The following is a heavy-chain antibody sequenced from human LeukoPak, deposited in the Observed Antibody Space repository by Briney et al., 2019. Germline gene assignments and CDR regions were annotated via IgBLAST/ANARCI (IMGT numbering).Heavy chain of an antibody. D-gene: IGHD3-9*01. CDR2: FSPHNGNT. CDR1: GYTFTMYG. Sequence: GASVKVSCKASGYTFTMYGISWVRQAPGQGLQRVWWFSPHNGNTKYAQDLQGRVSMTTDTSTSTAYLELRSMRSDDTAIYYCARDLNYVTLGYDILADVGYYFDYWGQGSLVTVSS. J-gene: IGHJ4*02. CDR3: ARDLNYVTLGYDILADVGYYFDY. V-gene: IGHV1-18*01.